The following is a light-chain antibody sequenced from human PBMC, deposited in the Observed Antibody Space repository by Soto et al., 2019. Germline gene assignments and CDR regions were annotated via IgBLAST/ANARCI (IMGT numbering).Light chain of an antibody. J-gene: IGLJ3*02. Sequence: QSALTQPPSASGSPGQSVTISCTGTSSDVGGYNYVSWYQQYPGRAPKLMIYEVTKRPSGVPDRFSGSKSGNTASLTVSGLQAEDEAEDDYSSYAASNNFYFVFGGGTKLTVL. V-gene: IGLV2-8*01. CDR1: SSDVGGYNY. CDR2: EVT. CDR3: SSYAASNNFYFV.